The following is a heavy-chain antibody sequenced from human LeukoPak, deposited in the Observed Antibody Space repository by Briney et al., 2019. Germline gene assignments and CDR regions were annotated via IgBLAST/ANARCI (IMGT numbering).Heavy chain of an antibody. CDR3: ARDFSHYYDSRGYLQPSVVRYYFDY. CDR2: INPNSGGT. J-gene: IGHJ4*02. Sequence: GASVKVSCKASGYTFTGYYMHWVRQAPGQGLEWMGWINPNSGGTNYAQKFQGRVTMTRDTSISTAYMELSRLRSEDTAVYYCARDFSHYYDSRGYLQPSVVRYYFDYWGQGTLVTVSS. CDR1: GYTFTGYY. D-gene: IGHD3-22*01. V-gene: IGHV1-2*02.